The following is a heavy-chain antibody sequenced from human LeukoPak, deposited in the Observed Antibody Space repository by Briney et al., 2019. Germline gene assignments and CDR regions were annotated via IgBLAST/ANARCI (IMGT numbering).Heavy chain of an antibody. J-gene: IGHJ6*03. Sequence: GGSLRLSCAASGFTFSRYWMHWVRQAPGKGLVWVARINSDGSSPSYADSVKGRFTISRDNAKNTLYLQMNSLRVEDTAVYYCARHSYMVRGGGHYYYYYMDVWGKGTTVTISS. D-gene: IGHD3-10*01. V-gene: IGHV3-74*01. CDR2: INSDGSSP. CDR3: ARHSYMVRGGGHYYYYYMDV. CDR1: GFTFSRYW.